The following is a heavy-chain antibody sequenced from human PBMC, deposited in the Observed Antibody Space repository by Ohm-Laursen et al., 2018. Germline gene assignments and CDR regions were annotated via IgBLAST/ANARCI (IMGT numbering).Heavy chain of an antibody. Sequence: SLRLSCTASGFTFSDSYMSWIRQAPGKGLEWVSYISSGGNTISYADSVKGRFAISRDNAKNSLYLQMNSLRAEDTALYYCAKDRGASGLPLDYWGQGTLVTVSS. J-gene: IGHJ4*02. CDR3: AKDRGASGLPLDY. CDR2: ISSGGNTI. CDR1: GFTFSDSY. D-gene: IGHD1-26*01. V-gene: IGHV3-11*01.